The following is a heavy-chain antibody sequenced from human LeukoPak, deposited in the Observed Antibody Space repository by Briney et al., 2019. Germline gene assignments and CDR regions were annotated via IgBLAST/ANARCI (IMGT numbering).Heavy chain of an antibody. V-gene: IGHV3-21*01. CDR1: GFTFDDYA. D-gene: IGHD1-26*01. CDR2: ISSSSTYI. J-gene: IGHJ4*02. Sequence: GGSLRLSCAASGFTFDDYAMHWVRQAPGRGLEWVSSISSSSTYIFYADSVKGRFTISRDNAKNSLFLQMNSLRAEDTAVYYCAKYSGTYRDYWGQGTLVTVSS. CDR3: AKYSGTYRDY.